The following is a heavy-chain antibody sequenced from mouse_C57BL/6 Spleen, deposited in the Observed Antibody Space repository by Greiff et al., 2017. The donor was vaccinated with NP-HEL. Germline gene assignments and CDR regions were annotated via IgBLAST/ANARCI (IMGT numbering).Heavy chain of an antibody. J-gene: IGHJ3*01. Sequence: VQRVESGAELMKPGASVKLSCKATGYTFTGYWIEWVKQRPGHGLEWIGEILPGSGSTNYNEKFKGKATFTADTSSNTAYMQLSSLTTEDSAIYYCARSIYDGYYRFAYWGQGTLVTVSA. D-gene: IGHD2-3*01. CDR2: ILPGSGST. CDR1: GYTFTGYW. CDR3: ARSIYDGYYRFAY. V-gene: IGHV1-9*01.